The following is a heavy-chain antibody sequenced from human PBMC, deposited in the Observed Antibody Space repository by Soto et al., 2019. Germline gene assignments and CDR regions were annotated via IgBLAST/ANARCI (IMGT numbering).Heavy chain of an antibody. CDR3: ARERGSYNWNYKGLLDY. D-gene: IGHD1-7*01. V-gene: IGHV1-18*04. CDR1: GYTFTSYG. CDR2: ISAYNGNT. Sequence: ASVKVSCKSSGYTFTSYGISWVRQAPGQRLEWMGWISAYNGNTNYAQKLQGRVTMTTDTSTSTAYMELRSLRSDDTAVYYCARERGSYNWNYKGLLDYWGQGTLVTVSS. J-gene: IGHJ4*02.